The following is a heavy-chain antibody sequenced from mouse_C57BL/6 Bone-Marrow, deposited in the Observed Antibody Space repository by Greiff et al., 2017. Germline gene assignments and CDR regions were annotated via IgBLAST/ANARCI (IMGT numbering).Heavy chain of an antibody. CDR2: IRLKSDNYAT. CDR1: GFTFSNYW. CDR3: TLAAQATDY. Sequence: EVKLEESGGGLVQPGGSMKLSCVASGFTFSNYWMNWVRQSPEKGLEWVAQIRLKSDNYATHYAESVKGRFTISRDDSKSSVYLQMNNLRAEDTGIYYCTLAAQATDYWGQGTTLTVAS. D-gene: IGHD3-2*02. V-gene: IGHV6-3*01. J-gene: IGHJ2*01.